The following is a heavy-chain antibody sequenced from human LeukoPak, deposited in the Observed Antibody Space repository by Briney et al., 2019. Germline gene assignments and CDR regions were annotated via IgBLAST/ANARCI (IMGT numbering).Heavy chain of an antibody. CDR2: INTDGSST. D-gene: IGHD4-17*01. J-gene: IGHJ4*02. Sequence: GGSLRLSCAASGFTFSSYWMHWVRQAPGKGLVWVSRINTDGSSTYYADSVKGRFTISRDNAKNSLYLLMNSLRADDTAVYYCARASDGDYGRAAFDYWGQGSLVTVSS. V-gene: IGHV3-74*01. CDR3: ARASDGDYGRAAFDY. CDR1: GFTFSSYW.